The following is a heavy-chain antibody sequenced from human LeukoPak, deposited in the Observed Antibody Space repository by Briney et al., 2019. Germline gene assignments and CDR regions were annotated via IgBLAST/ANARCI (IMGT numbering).Heavy chain of an antibody. Sequence: GESLKISCKGSGYSFTSFWIAWVRQMPGKGLEWMGIIYPGDSTTRYSPSFQGQVTISADKSISTAYLRWSSLKASDTAMYYCARHDTGFGEIPFDYWGQGTLVTVSS. CDR1: GYSFTSFW. D-gene: IGHD3-10*01. V-gene: IGHV5-51*01. J-gene: IGHJ4*02. CDR3: ARHDTGFGEIPFDY. CDR2: IYPGDSTT.